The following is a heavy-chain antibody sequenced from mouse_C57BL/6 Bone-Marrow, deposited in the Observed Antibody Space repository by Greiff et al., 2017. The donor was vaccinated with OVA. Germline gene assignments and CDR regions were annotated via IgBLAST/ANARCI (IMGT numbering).Heavy chain of an antibody. CDR1: GYTFTDYE. D-gene: IGHD1-1*01. V-gene: IGHV1-15*01. Sequence: QVQLQQSGAELVRPGASVTLSCKASGYTFTDYEMHWVKQTPVHGLEWIGAIDPETGGTAYNQKFKGKAILTADKSSSTAYMELRSLTSEDSAVYYCTRWSPLGSSHPMDYWGQGTSVTVSS. CDR3: TRWSPLGSSHPMDY. J-gene: IGHJ4*01. CDR2: IDPETGGT.